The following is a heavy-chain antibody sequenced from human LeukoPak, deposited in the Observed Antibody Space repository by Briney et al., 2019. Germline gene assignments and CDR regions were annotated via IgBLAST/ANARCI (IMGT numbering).Heavy chain of an antibody. V-gene: IGHV4-34*01. CDR3: ATKDGY. CDR2: INHSGST. J-gene: IGHJ4*02. CDR1: GGSFSGYY. Sequence: PSETLSLTCAVYGGSFSGYYWSWIRQPPGKGLEWSGEINHSGSTNYNPSLKSRVTISVDTSKNQFSLKLSSVTAADTAVYYCATKDGYWGQGTLVTVSS.